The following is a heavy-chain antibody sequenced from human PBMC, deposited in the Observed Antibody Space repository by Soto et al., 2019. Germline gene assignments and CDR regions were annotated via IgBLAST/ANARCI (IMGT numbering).Heavy chain of an antibody. Sequence: SETLSLTCSVSGGSISGSYWSWIRKSPGKGLEWLGYVYYTGSTNYSPSLRSRVSISVDTSKNEFSLRLSSVTAAETAVYFCARSVAVPGAHIDYWGQGTQVTVSS. CDR1: GGSISGSY. J-gene: IGHJ4*02. CDR2: VYYTGST. CDR3: ARSVAVPGAHIDY. V-gene: IGHV4-59*01. D-gene: IGHD6-19*01.